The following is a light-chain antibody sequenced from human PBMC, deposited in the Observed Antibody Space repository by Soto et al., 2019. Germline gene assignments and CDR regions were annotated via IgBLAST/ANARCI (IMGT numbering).Light chain of an antibody. V-gene: IGKV3-11*01. CDR3: QQRSNWPTYT. J-gene: IGKJ2*01. CDR1: QSVSSY. Sequence: EIVLTQSPATLSLSPGERATLSCRASQSVSSYLAWYQQKPGQAPRLLIYDASNRATGIPARFSGSGSGTDFTLTISSLEPQDFAHYYCQQRSNWPTYTFGQGTKLEIK. CDR2: DAS.